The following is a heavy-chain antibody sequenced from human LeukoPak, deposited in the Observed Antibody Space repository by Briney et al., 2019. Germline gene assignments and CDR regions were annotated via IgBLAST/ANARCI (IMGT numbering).Heavy chain of an antibody. V-gene: IGHV1-2*02. CDR1: GYIFSDYY. CDR2: ISRYSGAT. J-gene: IGHJ4*02. Sequence: ASVKVSCKASGYIFSDYYIHWVRQAPGRGFEWMGWISRYSGATKLAQKFQGRVTLTRDTSISTAYVELSNLASDDTGVYYCVGGAGGNSDVASLTYGGQETLVIVSS. D-gene: IGHD1-26*01. CDR3: VGGAGGNSDVASLTY.